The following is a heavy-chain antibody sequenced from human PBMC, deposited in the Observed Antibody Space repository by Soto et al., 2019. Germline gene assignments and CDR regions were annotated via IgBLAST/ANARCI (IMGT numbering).Heavy chain of an antibody. J-gene: IGHJ5*02. Sequence: ASVNVSCKASVYTFTIYGISWLRQAPGQGLELMGWINAGNGNTKYSQKFQDRVTITRDTSASTAYMELSSLRSEDTAVYYCARERRITGTTVGWFDPWGQGTLVTVSS. CDR2: INAGNGNT. D-gene: IGHD1-7*01. CDR3: ARERRITGTTVGWFDP. CDR1: VYTFTIYG. V-gene: IGHV1-3*01.